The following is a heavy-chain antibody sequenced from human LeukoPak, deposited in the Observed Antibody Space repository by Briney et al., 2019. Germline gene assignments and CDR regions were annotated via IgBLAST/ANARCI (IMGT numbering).Heavy chain of an antibody. J-gene: IGHJ4*02. CDR2: IGTAGDT. Sequence: GGSLRLSCAASGFTFSSYDMRWVRQAPGKGLEWVSAIGTAGDTYYPGSVKGRFTISRENAKNSLYLQMNSLRAGDTAVYYCARGLTGYSGYDFDYWGQGTLVTVSS. V-gene: IGHV3-13*01. CDR3: ARGLTGYSGYDFDY. CDR1: GFTFSSYD. D-gene: IGHD5-12*01.